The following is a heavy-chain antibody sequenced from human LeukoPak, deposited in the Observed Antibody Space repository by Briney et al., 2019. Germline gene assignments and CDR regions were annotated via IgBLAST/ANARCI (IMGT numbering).Heavy chain of an antibody. CDR1: GFTFSSYG. CDR3: ARDSHDRSRYYYGMDV. Sequence: GGSLRLSCAASGFTFSSYGMHWVRQAPGKGLEWVAVISYDGSNKYYADSVKGRFTISRDNSKNTLYLQMNSLRAEDTAVYYCARDSHDRSRYYYGMDVWGQGTTVTVSS. J-gene: IGHJ6*02. CDR2: ISYDGSNK. V-gene: IGHV3-30*03.